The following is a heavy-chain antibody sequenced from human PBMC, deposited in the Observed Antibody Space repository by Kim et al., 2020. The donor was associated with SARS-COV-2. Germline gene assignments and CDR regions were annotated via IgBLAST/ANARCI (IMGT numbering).Heavy chain of an antibody. J-gene: IGHJ4*02. Sequence: SETLSLTCAVYGGSFSGYYWSWIRQPPGKGLEWIGEINHSGSTNYNPSLKSRVTISVDTSKNQFSLKLSSVTAADTAVYYCARGSYGSGSYPLGFDYWGQGTLVTVSS. CDR1: GGSFSGYY. V-gene: IGHV4-34*01. CDR2: INHSGST. CDR3: ARGSYGSGSYPLGFDY. D-gene: IGHD3-10*01.